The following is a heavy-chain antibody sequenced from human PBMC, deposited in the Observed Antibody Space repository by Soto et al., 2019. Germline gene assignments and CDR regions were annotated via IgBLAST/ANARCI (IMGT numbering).Heavy chain of an antibody. D-gene: IGHD4-4*01. V-gene: IGHV3-74*01. CDR1: GFTFSNDC. CDR3: ARDRNRASDY. J-gene: IGHJ4*02. CDR2: INSDGSRT. Sequence: EVQLVESGGGLIQPGGSLRLSCAASGFTFSNDCMHWVRQVPGKGLLWVANINSDGSRTTYADSVKGRFTISRDNAKDTLSLQMNSLRAEDTGVYYCARDRNRASDYWGQGTLVTVSS.